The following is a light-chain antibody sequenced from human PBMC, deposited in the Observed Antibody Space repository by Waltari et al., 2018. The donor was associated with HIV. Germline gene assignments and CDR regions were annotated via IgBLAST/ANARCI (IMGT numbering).Light chain of an antibody. V-gene: IGKV3-20*01. CDR1: QSVSSRY. Sequence: EIVLTQTPATLSFSTGERATLSCRASQSVSSRYIAWYQQQPRPAPLLVIYTVCKRTAGIPSMFTGSAAGTDFTPTINRQDPEDSAVYFREKYDVSLTFGQGTKVEVK. CDR2: TVC. CDR3: EKYDVSLT. J-gene: IGKJ1*01.